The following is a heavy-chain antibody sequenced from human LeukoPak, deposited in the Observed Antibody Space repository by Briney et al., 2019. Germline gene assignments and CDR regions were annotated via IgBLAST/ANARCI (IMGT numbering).Heavy chain of an antibody. CDR3: AKVYYASGNPTGDN. CDR1: GFTFSDYN. Sequence: HPGGSLRLSCAASGFTFSDYNMNWVRQAPGKGLEWVAGISGSGVATSYAGSVKGRFTISRDNSKNTLYLQMNSLRAEDTAVYYCAKVYYASGNPTGDNWGQGTLVTVSS. CDR2: ISGSGVAT. J-gene: IGHJ4*02. D-gene: IGHD3-10*01. V-gene: IGHV3-23*01.